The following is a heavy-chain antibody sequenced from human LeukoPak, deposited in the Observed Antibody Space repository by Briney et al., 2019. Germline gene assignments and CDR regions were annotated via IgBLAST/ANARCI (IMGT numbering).Heavy chain of an antibody. J-gene: IGHJ4*02. V-gene: IGHV1-46*01. CDR1: GYTFTSYG. Sequence: ASVTVSCKASGYTFTSYGISWVRQAPGQGLEWMGVINPSGGSTNYAQKFQGRVAMTRDTSTNTVYMELSSLRSEDTAVYYCARPPPSSSWPPEAYWGQGTLVTVSS. CDR3: ARPPPSSSWPPEAY. CDR2: INPSGGST. D-gene: IGHD6-13*01.